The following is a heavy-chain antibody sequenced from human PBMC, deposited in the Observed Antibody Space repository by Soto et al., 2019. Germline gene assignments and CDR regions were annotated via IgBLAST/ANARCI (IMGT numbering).Heavy chain of an antibody. Sequence: PGGSLRLSCASSVVNFSNYAMHWVRHSQGRWLEWVAVISFHGRYKYYGDSVKGRFTISRDNSKNTLDLQMSTLRPEDAAIYYCARHRCLWGSGNDVNCEYRGQGTPVAVS. J-gene: IGHJ4*02. CDR1: VVNFSNYA. CDR2: ISFHGRYK. CDR3: ARHRCLWGSGNDVNCEY. V-gene: IGHV3-30*03. D-gene: IGHD5-12*01.